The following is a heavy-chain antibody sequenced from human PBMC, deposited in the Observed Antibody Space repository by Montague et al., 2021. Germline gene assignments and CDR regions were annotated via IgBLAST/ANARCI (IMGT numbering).Heavy chain of an antibody. CDR1: GFTFCTFP. CDR2: ISHDGSNK. V-gene: IGHV3-30-3*01. J-gene: IGHJ5*02. D-gene: IGHD3-22*01. Sequence: SLRLSCAASGFTFCTFPMHWVRQAPGKGLEWVALISHDGSNKYYADSVRGRFTVSRDNSKNTLYLQTSSLRADDTAVYYCARWRVYYDSSGYAAWGRGTLVTVSS. CDR3: ARWRVYYDSSGYAA.